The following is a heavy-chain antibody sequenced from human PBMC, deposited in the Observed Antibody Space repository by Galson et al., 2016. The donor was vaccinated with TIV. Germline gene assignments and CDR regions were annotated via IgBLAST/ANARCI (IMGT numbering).Heavy chain of an antibody. V-gene: IGHV1-69*04. Sequence: SVKVSCKASGGTFSNYAISWVRQAPGQGLEWMGRIIPSLGIANYAETIQGRATITADKSTSTAYMELSSLRSDDTAVYYCARGTEVGATAYWYFDLWGRGTLVTVSS. J-gene: IGHJ2*01. CDR3: ARGTEVGATAYWYFDL. CDR2: IIPSLGIA. D-gene: IGHD1-26*01. CDR1: GGTFSNYA.